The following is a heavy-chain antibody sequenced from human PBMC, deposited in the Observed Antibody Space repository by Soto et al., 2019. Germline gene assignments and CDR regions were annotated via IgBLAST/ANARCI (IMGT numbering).Heavy chain of an antibody. CDR2: ISSSSSTI. CDR3: ASTSENTYYYYMDV. Sequence: EVQLVESGGGLVQPGGSLRLSCAASGFTFSSYSMNWVRQAPGKGLEWVSYISSSSSTIYYADSVKGRFTISRDNAKNSLYLQMSSLRAEDTAVYYCASTSENTYYYYMDVWGKGTTVTVSS. J-gene: IGHJ6*03. D-gene: IGHD1-26*01. CDR1: GFTFSSYS. V-gene: IGHV3-48*01.